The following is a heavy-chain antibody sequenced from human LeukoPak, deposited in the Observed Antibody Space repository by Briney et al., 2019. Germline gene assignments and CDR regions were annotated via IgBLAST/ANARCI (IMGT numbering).Heavy chain of an antibody. J-gene: IGHJ4*02. Sequence: GGSLRLSCAASGFIFSNYGMSWVRQAPGQGLDWVSVISYNGATTYYADSVKGCFTISRDNSKNTLYLQMNSLRAEDTAVYYCAKKGGASSGYYSYNDYWGQGTLVTVSS. CDR1: GFIFSNYG. V-gene: IGHV3-23*01. D-gene: IGHD3-22*01. CDR2: ISYNGATT. CDR3: AKKGGASSGYYSYNDY.